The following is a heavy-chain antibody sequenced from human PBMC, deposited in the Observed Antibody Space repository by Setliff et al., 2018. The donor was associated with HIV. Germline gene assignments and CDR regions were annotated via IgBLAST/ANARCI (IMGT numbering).Heavy chain of an antibody. J-gene: IGHJ4*02. Sequence: ASVKVSCKASGGIFSTSAINWVRQAPGQGLEWMGWINPDSGGTNFAQKFQGRVTMTRDTSISTTYLELTNLKSDDTAVYYCARYTFGPLDYWGQGTLVTVSS. D-gene: IGHD3-16*01. CDR2: INPDSGGT. CDR3: ARYTFGPLDY. CDR1: GGIFSTSA. V-gene: IGHV1-2*02.